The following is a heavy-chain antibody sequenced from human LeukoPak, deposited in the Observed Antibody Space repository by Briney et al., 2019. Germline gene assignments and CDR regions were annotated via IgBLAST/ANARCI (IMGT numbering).Heavy chain of an antibody. CDR3: ARHGSVVVVVAGGFDI. CDR2: IYPGDSDT. Sequence: PGESLKISCKGSGYSFTSYWIGWVRQMPGKGLEWMGIIYPGDSDTRYSPSFQGQVTISADKSISTAYLQWSSLKASDTAMYYCARHGSVVVVVAGGFDIWGQGTMVTVSS. CDR1: GYSFTSYW. J-gene: IGHJ3*02. V-gene: IGHV5-51*01. D-gene: IGHD2-15*01.